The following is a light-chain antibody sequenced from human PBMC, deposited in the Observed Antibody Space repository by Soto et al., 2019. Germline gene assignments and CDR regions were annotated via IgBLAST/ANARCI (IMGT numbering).Light chain of an antibody. Sequence: DIQMTQSPSSVSASVGDRVTITCRASQGIGNWLAWYEQKPGKAPKLLMYDAFNLQSGVPSRFSGGGSGPDFTLTISSLQPEDFATYYCQQTNSFPFTFGPGTKVDIK. J-gene: IGKJ3*01. CDR2: DAF. V-gene: IGKV1-12*01. CDR1: QGIGNW. CDR3: QQTNSFPFT.